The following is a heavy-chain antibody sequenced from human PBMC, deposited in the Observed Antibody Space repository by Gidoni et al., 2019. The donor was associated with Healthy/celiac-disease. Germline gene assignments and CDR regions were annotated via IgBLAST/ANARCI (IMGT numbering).Heavy chain of an antibody. CDR2: ISAYNGNT. J-gene: IGHJ4*02. Sequence: QVQLVQSGAEVTKPGASVKVACQASGYTFTSSGISWVRQAPGQGLEWMGWISAYNGNTNYEQKLQGRVTMTTDTSTSTAYMELRSLRSDDTAVYYCARVEEGFGDLDYWGQGTLVTVSS. D-gene: IGHD3-10*01. CDR3: ARVEEGFGDLDY. V-gene: IGHV1-18*01. CDR1: GYTFTSSG.